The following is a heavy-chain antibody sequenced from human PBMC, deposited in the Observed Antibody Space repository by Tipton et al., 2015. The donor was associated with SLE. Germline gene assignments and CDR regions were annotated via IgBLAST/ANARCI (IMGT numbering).Heavy chain of an antibody. CDR1: GGSISSRNYY. Sequence: TLSLTCIVSGGSISSRNYYWGWIRQPPGKGLEWIGSMYYSGSTYYNPFLKSRVSFSIDTSKHQFSLKLNSVTAADTAVYYCARRHYSGPFDSWGQGTLVTVSS. CDR2: MYYSGST. CDR3: ARRHYSGPFDS. V-gene: IGHV4-39*07. J-gene: IGHJ4*02. D-gene: IGHD5-12*01.